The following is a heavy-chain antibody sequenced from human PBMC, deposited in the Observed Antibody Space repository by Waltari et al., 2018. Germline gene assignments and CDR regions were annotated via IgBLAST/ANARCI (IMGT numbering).Heavy chain of an antibody. V-gene: IGHV3-30*18. CDR1: GFTFSSYG. CDR2: IWYDGSNK. CDR3: AKDYSSSSIAEYFQH. D-gene: IGHD6-6*01. J-gene: IGHJ1*01. Sequence: QVQLVESGGGVVQPGRSLRLSCAASGFTFSSYGMHWVRQAPGKGLEWVAVIWYDGSNKYYADSVKGRFTISRDNSKNTLYLQMNSLRAEDTAMYYCAKDYSSSSIAEYFQHWGQGTLVTVSS.